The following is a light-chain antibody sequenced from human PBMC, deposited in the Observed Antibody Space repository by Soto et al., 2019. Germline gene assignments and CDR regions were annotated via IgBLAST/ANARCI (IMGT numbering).Light chain of an antibody. CDR2: YDD. V-gene: IGLV1-36*01. CDR3: AAWDDSLNGLVV. CDR1: SSNIGNNA. Sequence: QSVLTQPPSVSEAPRQRVTISCSGSSSNIGNNAVNWYQQLPGKAPKLLIYYDDLLPSGVSDRFSGSKSGTSASLAISGLQSEDEADYDCAAWDDSLNGLVVFGGGTKLTVL. J-gene: IGLJ2*01.